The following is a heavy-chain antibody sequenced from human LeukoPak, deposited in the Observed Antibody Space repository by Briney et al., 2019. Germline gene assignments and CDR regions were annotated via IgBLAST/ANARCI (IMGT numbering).Heavy chain of an antibody. D-gene: IGHD6-13*01. J-gene: IGHJ6*02. CDR1: GGSFSGYY. CDR3: ARHVVAAAGTYYYYGMDV. V-gene: IGHV4-34*01. Sequence: SETLSLTCAVYGGSFSGYYWSWIRQPPGKGLEWIGEINHSGSTNYNPSLKSRVTISVDTSKNQFSLKLSSVTAADTAVYYCARHVVAAAGTYYYYGMDVWGQGTTVTVSS. CDR2: INHSGST.